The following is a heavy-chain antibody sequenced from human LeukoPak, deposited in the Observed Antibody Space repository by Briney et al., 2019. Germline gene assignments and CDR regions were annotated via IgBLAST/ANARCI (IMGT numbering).Heavy chain of an antibody. D-gene: IGHD2-21*02. CDR3: ARVGVYCGGDCQYYFDY. CDR1: GFTFSSNY. V-gene: IGHV3-11*04. J-gene: IGHJ4*02. CDR2: ISSSGSTI. Sequence: PGGSLRLSCAASGFTFSSNYMSWVRQAPGKGLEWVSYISSSGSTIYYADSVKGRFTISRDNAKNSLYLQMNSLRAEDTAVYYCARVGVYCGGDCQYYFDYWGQGTLVTVSS.